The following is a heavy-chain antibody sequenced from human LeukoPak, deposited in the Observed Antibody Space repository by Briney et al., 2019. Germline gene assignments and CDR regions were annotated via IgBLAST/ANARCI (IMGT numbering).Heavy chain of an antibody. CDR1: GGSISSYY. Sequence: KPSETLSLTCTVSGGSISSYYWSWIRQPPGKGLEWIGYIYYSGSTNYNPSLKSRVTILVDTSKNQFSLKLNSVTAADTAVYYCARAASSWSFDYWGQGTLVTVSS. V-gene: IGHV4-59*01. CDR2: IYYSGST. J-gene: IGHJ4*02. D-gene: IGHD6-13*01. CDR3: ARAASSWSFDY.